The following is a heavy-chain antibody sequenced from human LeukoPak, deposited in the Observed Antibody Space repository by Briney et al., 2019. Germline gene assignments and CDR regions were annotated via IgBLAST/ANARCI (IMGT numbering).Heavy chain of an antibody. CDR1: GGSISSYY. V-gene: IGHV4-4*07. CDR3: ARAVAMIVVVNNWFDP. D-gene: IGHD3-22*01. Sequence: PSETLSLTCTVSGGSISSYYWSWIRQPAGKGLEWIGRIYTSGSTNYNPSLKSRVTMSVDTSKNQFSLKLSSVTAEDTAVYYCARAVAMIVVVNNWFDPWGQGTLVTVSS. J-gene: IGHJ5*02. CDR2: IYTSGST.